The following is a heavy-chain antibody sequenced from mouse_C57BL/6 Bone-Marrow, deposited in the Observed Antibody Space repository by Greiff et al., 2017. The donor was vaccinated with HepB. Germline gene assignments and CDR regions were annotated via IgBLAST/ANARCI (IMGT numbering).Heavy chain of an antibody. D-gene: IGHD1-1*01. CDR3: ARYPSSYWYFDV. V-gene: IGHV3-6*01. Sequence: EVKLEESGPGLVKPSQSLSLTCSVTGYSITSGYYWNWIRQFPGNKLEWMGYISYDGSNNYNPSLKNRISITRDTSKNQFFLKLNSVTTEDTATYYCARYPSSYWYFDVWGTGTTVTVSS. CDR1: GYSITSGYY. J-gene: IGHJ1*03. CDR2: ISYDGSN.